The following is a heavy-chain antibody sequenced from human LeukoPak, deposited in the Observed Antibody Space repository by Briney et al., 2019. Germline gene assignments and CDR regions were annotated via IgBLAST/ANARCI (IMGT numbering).Heavy chain of an antibody. Sequence: GGSLRLSCAASGFTFSNWAITWVRQAPGMGLEWVSSISGDGGGTYYADSVKGRFTVSRDNSKNTLYLEINSLRVEDTAVYYCAKWAGSGEQAKRYFGPFDFWGQGTLVTVSS. D-gene: IGHD1/OR15-1a*01. CDR3: AKWAGSGEQAKRYFGPFDF. V-gene: IGHV3-23*01. J-gene: IGHJ4*02. CDR1: GFTFSNWA. CDR2: ISGDGGGT.